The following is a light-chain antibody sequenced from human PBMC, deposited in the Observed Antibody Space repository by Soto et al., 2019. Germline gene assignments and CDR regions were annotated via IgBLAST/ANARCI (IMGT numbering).Light chain of an antibody. CDR1: QSVSSD. V-gene: IGKV3-15*01. Sequence: DIVIAQSPATRSVSPGERATLSCRASQSVSSDLAWYQQKPGQAPRLLIYGASTRAIGIPARFSGSGSGTEFTLTISSLQSEDFAVYYCQQYNNWPPTFGQGTRLEIK. CDR2: GAS. J-gene: IGKJ5*01. CDR3: QQYNNWPPT.